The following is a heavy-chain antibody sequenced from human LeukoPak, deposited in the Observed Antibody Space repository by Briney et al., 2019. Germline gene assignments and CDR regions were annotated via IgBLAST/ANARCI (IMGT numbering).Heavy chain of an antibody. CDR3: ARVDHDFWSGYYMGVYFDY. CDR2: INPNSGGT. CDR1: GYTFTGYY. D-gene: IGHD3-3*01. Sequence: GASVKVSYKASGYTFTGYYMHRVRQAPGQGLEWMGRINPNSGGTNYAQKFQGRVTMTRDTSISTAYMELSRLRSDDTAVYYCARVDHDFWSGYYMGVYFDYWGQGTLVTVSS. V-gene: IGHV1-2*06. J-gene: IGHJ4*02.